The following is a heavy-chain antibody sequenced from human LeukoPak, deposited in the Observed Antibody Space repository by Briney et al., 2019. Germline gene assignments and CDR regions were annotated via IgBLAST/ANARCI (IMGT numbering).Heavy chain of an antibody. D-gene: IGHD6-19*01. CDR3: AKDGKWLDRAFDI. Sequence: GGSLRLSCTASGFTFSTYAMTWDRQAPGRGLEWVSGIIPSGTATYYADSVKGRFTISRDNSRNTLYLQMNSLRAEDTAIYYCAKDGKWLDRAFDIWGQGTSVTVSS. CDR1: GFTFSTYA. CDR2: IIPSGTAT. V-gene: IGHV3-23*01. J-gene: IGHJ3*02.